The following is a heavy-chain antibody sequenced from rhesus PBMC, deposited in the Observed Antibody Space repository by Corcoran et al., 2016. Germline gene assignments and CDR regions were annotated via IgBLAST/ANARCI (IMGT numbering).Heavy chain of an antibody. CDR1: GGSFSSYW. Sequence: QMQLQESGPGLVKPSETLSLTCAGSGGSFSSYWWSWIRQPPGTGLEWIGEINAKSGRPNHNPTPKMRVTISKDASKNQLSLRLSSVTAADTAVYYCARYGPDQSGYNRFDVWGPGVLVTVSS. D-gene: IGHD2-33*01. CDR3: ARYGPDQSGYNRFDV. V-gene: IGHV4-80*01. CDR2: INAKSGRP. J-gene: IGHJ5-1*01.